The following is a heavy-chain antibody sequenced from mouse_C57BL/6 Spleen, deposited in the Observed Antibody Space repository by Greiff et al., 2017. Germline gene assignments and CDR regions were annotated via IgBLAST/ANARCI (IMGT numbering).Heavy chain of an antibody. Sequence: EVQLQQSGPELVKPGASVKISCKASGYTFTDYYMNWVKQSPGKSLEWIGDINPNNGGTSYNQKFKGKATLTVDKSSSTAYMELRSLTSEDAAVYYCARELSADIEVWGTGTSVTVSS. CDR2: INPNNGGT. V-gene: IGHV1-26*01. CDR3: ARELSADIEV. D-gene: IGHD2-12*01. J-gene: IGHJ1*03. CDR1: GYTFTDYY.